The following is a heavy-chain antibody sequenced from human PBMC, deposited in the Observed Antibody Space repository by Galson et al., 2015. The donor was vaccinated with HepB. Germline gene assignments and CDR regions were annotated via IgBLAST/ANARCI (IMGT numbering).Heavy chain of an antibody. J-gene: IGHJ4*02. CDR1: GDSVSGNIVS. CDR2: TYFRSKWYY. Sequence: CAISGDSVSGNIVSWNWIRQSPSRGLEWLGRTYFRSKWYYDYAVSVKSRITINPDTSENQFSLQLHSVTPEDTAVYYCAGAGYCRSTYCFFAYWGQGTLVTVFS. D-gene: IGHD2-2*01. V-gene: IGHV6-1*01. CDR3: AGAGYCRSTYCFFAY.